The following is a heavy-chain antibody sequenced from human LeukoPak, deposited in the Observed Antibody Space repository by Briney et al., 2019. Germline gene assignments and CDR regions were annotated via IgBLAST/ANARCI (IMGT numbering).Heavy chain of an antibody. CDR2: ISNSGDYI. J-gene: IGHJ4*02. V-gene: IGHV3-21*01. CDR1: GFTFSSFT. Sequence: GGSLRLSCTVSGFTFSSFTMNWVRQGPGKGLEWVASISNSGDYISYADSLKGRFTISRDNAKNSLFLQMSSLRAEDTAVYYCAKDWDSGSSGLTYWGQGILVTVSS. CDR3: AKDWDSGSSGLTY. D-gene: IGHD1-26*01.